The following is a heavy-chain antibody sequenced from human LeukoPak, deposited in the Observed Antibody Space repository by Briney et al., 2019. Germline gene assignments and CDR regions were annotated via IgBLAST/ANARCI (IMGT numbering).Heavy chain of an antibody. D-gene: IGHD6-19*01. CDR2: IIPIFGTA. CDR3: ARVAVARNWFDP. Sequence: GASVKVSCKASGGTFSSYAISWVRQARGQGLEWMGGIIPIFGTANYAQKFQGRVTITTDESTSTAYMELSSLRSEDTAVYYCARVAVARNWFDPWGQGTLVTVSS. J-gene: IGHJ5*02. CDR1: GGTFSSYA. V-gene: IGHV1-69*05.